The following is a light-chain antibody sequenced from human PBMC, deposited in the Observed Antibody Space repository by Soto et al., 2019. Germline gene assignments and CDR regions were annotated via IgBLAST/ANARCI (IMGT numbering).Light chain of an antibody. CDR3: GTWDSSLSVVV. V-gene: IGLV1-51*01. J-gene: IGLJ2*01. Sequence: QSALTQPPSVSAAPGQKVTISCSGSSSNIGNNYVSWYQQLPGTAPKFLIYDNNKRPSGIPDRFSGSKSGTSATLGITGLQTGDEADYYCGTWDSSLSVVVFGGGTKVTVL. CDR1: SSNIGNNY. CDR2: DNN.